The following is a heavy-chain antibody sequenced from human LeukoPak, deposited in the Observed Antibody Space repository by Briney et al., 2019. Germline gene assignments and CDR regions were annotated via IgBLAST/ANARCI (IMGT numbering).Heavy chain of an antibody. CDR2: VKQDESSK. J-gene: IGHJ4*02. CDR1: GFTFSHYW. V-gene: IGHV3-7*01. D-gene: IGHD4-23*01. Sequence: GGSLRLSCAASGFTFSHYWMAWVRQAPGKGPEWAANVKQDESSKFYADSVKGRFTISRDNAKNSLYLQMNGLRVEDTALYYCVRDYDGDLDYWGQGTLVTVSS. CDR3: VRDYDGDLDY.